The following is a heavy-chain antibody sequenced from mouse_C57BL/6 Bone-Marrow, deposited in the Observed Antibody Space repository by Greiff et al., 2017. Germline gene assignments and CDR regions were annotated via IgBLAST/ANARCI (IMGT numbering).Heavy chain of an antibody. D-gene: IGHD2-1*01. CDR3: ARGGNYGGYYFDY. CDR1: GYTFTTYP. V-gene: IGHV1-47*01. J-gene: IGHJ2*01. Sequence: VKLQESGAELVKPGASVKMSCKASGYTFTTYPIEWMKQNHGKSLEWIGNFYPYNDDTKYNEKFKGKATLTVEKSSSTVYLELSRLTSDDSAVYYCARGGNYGGYYFDYWGKGTTLTVSS. CDR2: FYPYNDDT.